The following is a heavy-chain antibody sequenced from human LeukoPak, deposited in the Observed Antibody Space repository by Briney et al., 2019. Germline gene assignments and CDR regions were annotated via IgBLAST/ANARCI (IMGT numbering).Heavy chain of an antibody. D-gene: IGHD2-8*02. CDR2: IWSDGNKK. Sequence: GGSLRLSCEASGMTFSSYGMHWVRQAPGKGLEWVAAIWSDGNKKFYADSVMGRLTISRDNSKNTVSLQMNSLRAEDTAIYYCARAHSSGLDHWGQGTLVTVSS. CDR1: GMTFSSYG. V-gene: IGHV3-33*01. J-gene: IGHJ4*02. CDR3: ARAHSSGLDH.